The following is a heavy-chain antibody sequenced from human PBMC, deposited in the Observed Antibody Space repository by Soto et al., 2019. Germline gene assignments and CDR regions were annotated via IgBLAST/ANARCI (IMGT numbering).Heavy chain of an antibody. CDR1: GFTFSSYG. V-gene: IGHV3-30*18. Sequence: QVQLVESGGGVVQPGRSLRLSCAASGFTFSSYGMHWVRQAPGKGLEWVAVISYDGSNKYYADSVKGRFTISRDNSKNTLYLQMNSRRAEDTAVYYCAKQFWKNDFWSCYFGYYFDYWGQGTLVTVSS. CDR2: ISYDGSNK. CDR3: AKQFWKNDFWSCYFGYYFDY. D-gene: IGHD3-3*01. J-gene: IGHJ4*02.